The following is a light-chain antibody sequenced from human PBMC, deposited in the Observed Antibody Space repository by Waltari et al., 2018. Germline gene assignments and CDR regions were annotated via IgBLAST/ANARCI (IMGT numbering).Light chain of an antibody. CDR2: HAS. CDR3: QHYESLPVT. CDR1: ESISKY. V-gene: IGKV3-20*01. Sequence: EIVLTQSQGTLSLSSGDRATLSCRARESISKYLAWYQQKPCQSPRLLIYHASSSATGIPDRFSGSGSGTDFSLTISRLEPEDFAVYYCQHYESLPVTFGQGTKVEIK. J-gene: IGKJ1*01.